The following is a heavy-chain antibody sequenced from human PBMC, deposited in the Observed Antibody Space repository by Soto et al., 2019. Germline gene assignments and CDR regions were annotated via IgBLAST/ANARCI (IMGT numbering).Heavy chain of an antibody. V-gene: IGHV1-69*04. J-gene: IGHJ5*02. D-gene: IGHD6-13*01. CDR3: ARERVAAAGPLPWFDP. CDR1: GGTFSSYT. CDR2: IIPILGIA. Sequence: SVKVSCKASGGTFSSYTISWVRQAPGQGLEWMGRIIPILGIANYAQKFQGRVTITADKSTSTAYTELSSLRSEDTAVYYCARERVAAAGPLPWFDPWGQGTLVTVSS.